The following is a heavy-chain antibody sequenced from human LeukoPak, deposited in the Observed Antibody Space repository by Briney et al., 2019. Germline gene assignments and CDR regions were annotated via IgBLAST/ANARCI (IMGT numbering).Heavy chain of an antibody. D-gene: IGHD5-18*01. V-gene: IGHV4-34*01. CDR3: ARLFSKYSYDRLNWFDP. J-gene: IGHJ5*02. CDR2: INHSGST. CDR1: GGSFSGYY. Sequence: MASETLSLTCAVYGGSFSGYYWSWIRQPPGKGLEWIGEINHSGSTNYNPSLKSRVTISVDTSKNQFSLKLSSVTAADTVVYYCARLFSKYSYDRLNWFDPWGQGTLVTVSS.